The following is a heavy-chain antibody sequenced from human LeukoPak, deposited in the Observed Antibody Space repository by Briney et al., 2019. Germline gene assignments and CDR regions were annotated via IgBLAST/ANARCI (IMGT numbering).Heavy chain of an antibody. CDR1: GGSISGYY. J-gene: IGHJ5*02. Sequence: WETLSLTCTVSGGSISGYYWSWIRQPPGKGLEWIGEINHSGSTNYNPSLKSRVTISVDTSKNQFSLKLSSVTAADTAVYYCAKKQQGYSSGWYYVDGWFDPWGQGTLVTVSS. D-gene: IGHD6-19*01. CDR3: AKKQQGYSSGWYYVDGWFDP. V-gene: IGHV4-34*01. CDR2: INHSGST.